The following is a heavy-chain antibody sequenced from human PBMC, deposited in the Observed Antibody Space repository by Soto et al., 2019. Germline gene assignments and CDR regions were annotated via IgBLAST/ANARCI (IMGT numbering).Heavy chain of an antibody. CDR2: ISSTTNYI. CDR1: GFTFTRYS. J-gene: IGHJ4*01. V-gene: IGHV3-21*04. Sequence: EVQLVESGGGLVKPGGSLRLSCAASGFTFTRYSMNWVRQAPGKGLEWVSSISSTTNYIYYADSMKGRVTVSRDNAKNSVYREMNRMSGEDTAVYDCARESEDLTSSFNYWGHGTLVTVSS. CDR3: ARESEDLTSSFNY.